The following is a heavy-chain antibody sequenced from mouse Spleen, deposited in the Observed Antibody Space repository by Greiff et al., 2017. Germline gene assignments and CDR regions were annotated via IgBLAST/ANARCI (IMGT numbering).Heavy chain of an antibody. CDR1: GYAFSSSW. J-gene: IGHJ4*01. V-gene: IGHV1-82*01. Sequence: VQLQQSGPELVKPGASVKISCKASGYAFSSSWMNWVKQRPGKGLEWIGRIYPGDGDTNYNGKFKGKATLTADKSSSTAYMQLSSLTSEDSAVYFCAREGYYGSSYVLYAMDYWGQGTSVTVSS. CDR2: IYPGDGDT. D-gene: IGHD1-1*01. CDR3: AREGYYGSSYVLYAMDY.